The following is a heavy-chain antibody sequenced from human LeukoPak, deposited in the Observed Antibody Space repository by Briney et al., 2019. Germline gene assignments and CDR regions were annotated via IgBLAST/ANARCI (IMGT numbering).Heavy chain of an antibody. CDR2: ISAYNGNT. CDR3: ARDGRQWVPLNWFDP. D-gene: IGHD6-19*01. CDR1: GYTFNTYG. Sequence: ASVKLSCKASGYTFNTYGINWVRQAPGQALEWMGWISAYNGNTNYAQNFQGRITLTTDTSTSMAYMELTGLRSDDTAVYYCARDGRQWVPLNWFDPWGQGTLVTVSS. J-gene: IGHJ5*02. V-gene: IGHV1-18*04.